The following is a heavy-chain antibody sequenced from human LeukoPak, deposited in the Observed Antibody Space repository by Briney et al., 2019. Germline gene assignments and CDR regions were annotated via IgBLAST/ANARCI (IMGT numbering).Heavy chain of an antibody. CDR2: IYNSETT. CDR1: GASVSSHY. D-gene: IGHD3-3*01. J-gene: IGHJ5*02. V-gene: IGHV4-59*02. Sequence: SETLSLTCTVSGASVSSHYWSWLRQPPGKELEWIGYIYNSETTNYNPSLKSRVTISVDTSKNQFPLKLTSVTPADTAVYYCANKRSGWFDPWGQGTLVTVSS. CDR3: ANKRSGWFDP.